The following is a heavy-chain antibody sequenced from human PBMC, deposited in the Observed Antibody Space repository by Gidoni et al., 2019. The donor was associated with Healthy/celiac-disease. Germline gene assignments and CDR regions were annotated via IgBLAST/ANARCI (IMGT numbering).Heavy chain of an antibody. CDR1: GGSISSGSYY. CDR3: AAYSSSWYPYYYFDY. CDR2: IYTSGST. Sequence: QVQLQESGPGLVKPSQTLSLTCTVSGGSISSGSYYWRWIRQPAGKGLEWIGRIYTSGSTNYNPSLKSRVTISVDTSKNQFSLKLSSVTAADTAVYYCAAYSSSWYPYYYFDYWGQGTLVTVSS. J-gene: IGHJ4*02. V-gene: IGHV4-61*02. D-gene: IGHD6-13*01.